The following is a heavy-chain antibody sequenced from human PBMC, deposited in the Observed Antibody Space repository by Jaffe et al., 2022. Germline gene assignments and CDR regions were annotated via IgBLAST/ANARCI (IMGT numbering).Heavy chain of an antibody. V-gene: IGHV1-69*01. J-gene: IGHJ4*02. CDR3: ASERFGGVIVIPSHYFDY. CDR1: GGTFSSYA. D-gene: IGHD3-16*02. CDR2: IIPIFGTA. Sequence: QVQLVQSGAEVKKPGSSVKVSCKASGGTFSSYAISWVRQAPGQGLEWMGGIIPIFGTANYAQKFQGRVTITADESTSTAYMELSSLRSEDTAVYYCASERFGGVIVIPSHYFDYWGQGTLVTVSS.